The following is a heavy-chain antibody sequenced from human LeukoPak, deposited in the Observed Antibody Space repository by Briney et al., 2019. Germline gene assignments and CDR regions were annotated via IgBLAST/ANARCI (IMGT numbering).Heavy chain of an antibody. CDR1: GGSISSSNW. D-gene: IGHD6-19*01. J-gene: IGHJ4*02. V-gene: IGHV4-4*02. CDR2: IYHSGST. Sequence: SETLSLTCAVSGGSISSSNWWSWVRQPPGKALEWIGEIYHSGSTNYNPSLKSRVTISVDKSKNQFSLKLSSVTAADTAVYYCARVLSSGWYGGYFDYWGQGALVTVAS. CDR3: ARVLSSGWYGGYFDY.